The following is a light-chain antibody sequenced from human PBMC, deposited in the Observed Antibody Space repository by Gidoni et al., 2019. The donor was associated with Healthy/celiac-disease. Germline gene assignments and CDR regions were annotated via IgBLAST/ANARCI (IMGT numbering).Light chain of an antibody. V-gene: IGKV3-11*01. CDR3: QQRSNWPPRT. J-gene: IGKJ4*01. Sequence: EILSTQSLATLSLSPGERATLSCRASQSVSSYLAWYQQKPGQAPRLLIYDASNRATGIPARFSGSGSGTDFTLTISSLEPEDFAVYYCQQRSNWPPRTFGGGTKVEIK. CDR2: DAS. CDR1: QSVSSY.